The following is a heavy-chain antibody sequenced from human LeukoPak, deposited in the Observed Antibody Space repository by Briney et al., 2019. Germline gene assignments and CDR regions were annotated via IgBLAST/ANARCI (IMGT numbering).Heavy chain of an antibody. V-gene: IGHV1-69*05. CDR1: GGTFSSYA. J-gene: IGHJ4*02. D-gene: IGHD3-22*01. CDR3: AKSPRQGDSSGYYFLTVFDY. CDR2: IIPIFGTA. Sequence: SVKVSCKASGGTFSSYAISWVRQAPGQGLEWMGGIIPIFGTANYAQKFQGRATITTDESTSTAYMELSSLRSEDTAVYYCAKSPRQGDSSGYYFLTVFDYWGQGTLVTVSS.